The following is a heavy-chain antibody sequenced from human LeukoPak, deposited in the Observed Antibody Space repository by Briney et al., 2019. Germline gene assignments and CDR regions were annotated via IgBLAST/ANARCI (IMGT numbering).Heavy chain of an antibody. CDR2: IIPIFGTA. J-gene: IGHJ6*03. CDR3: ARGAPTIGYYYYYYMDG. V-gene: IGHV1-69*13. D-gene: IGHD2-2*01. Sequence: ASVKVSCKASGGTFSSYAIGWVRQAPGQGLEWMGGIIPIFGTANYAQKFQGRVTITADESTSTAYMELSSLRSEDTAVYYCARGAPTIGYYYYYYMDGWGKGTTVTVSS. CDR1: GGTFSSYA.